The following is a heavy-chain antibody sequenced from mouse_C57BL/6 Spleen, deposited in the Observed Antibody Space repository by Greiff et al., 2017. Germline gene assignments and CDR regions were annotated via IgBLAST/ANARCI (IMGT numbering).Heavy chain of an antibody. Sequence: VQLQQSGPELVKPGASVKIPCKASGYTFTDYYMDWVKQSPGKSLEWIGDINPNNGGTIYNQKFKGKATLTVDKSSSTAYMELRSLTSEDTAVYYCARVFYGNCVYFDVWGTGTTVTVSS. CDR3: ARVFYGNCVYFDV. J-gene: IGHJ1*03. V-gene: IGHV1-18*01. CDR2: INPNNGGT. D-gene: IGHD2-1*01. CDR1: GYTFTDYY.